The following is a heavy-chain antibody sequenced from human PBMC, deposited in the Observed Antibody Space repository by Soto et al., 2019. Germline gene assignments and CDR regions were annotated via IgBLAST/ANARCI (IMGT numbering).Heavy chain of an antibody. Sequence: QVQLVQSGGEVKKPGASVKVSCKASAYTFTNYGISWVRQAPGQGLEWMGGISAYNGNINYAQKFRGRVTMTTETTTSSAYLEVRSLRADDTAVYYCARRGSSWNLREFDSWGQGTLVTVSS. D-gene: IGHD6-13*01. J-gene: IGHJ4*02. V-gene: IGHV1-18*01. CDR3: ARRGSSWNLREFDS. CDR1: AYTFTNYG. CDR2: ISAYNGNI.